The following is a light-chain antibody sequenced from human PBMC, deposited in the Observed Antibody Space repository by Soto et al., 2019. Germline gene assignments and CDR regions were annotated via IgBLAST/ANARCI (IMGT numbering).Light chain of an antibody. Sequence: DIVMTQSPDSLAVSLGERATINCKSSQSVLYSSNNKNYLAGYQQKPGQPPKLLIYWASTRESGVPDRFSGSRSGTDFTLTISSLQAEDEAVYYCQQYYSTPLTFGGGTKVEIK. CDR2: WAS. CDR3: QQYYSTPLT. CDR1: QSVLYSSNNKNY. V-gene: IGKV4-1*01. J-gene: IGKJ4*01.